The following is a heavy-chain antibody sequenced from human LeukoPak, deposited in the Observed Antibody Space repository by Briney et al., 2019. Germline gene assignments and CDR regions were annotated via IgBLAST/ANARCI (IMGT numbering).Heavy chain of an antibody. J-gene: IGHJ3*01. CDR2: ISGSGGST. Sequence: TGGSLRLSCAASGFILSSYAMSWVRQAPGKGLEWVSAISGSGGSTYYADSVKGRFTISRDNSKNTLFLQMNSLRAEDTAVYYCAKDRSCTGSSCNVGSWGQGTMVTVSS. D-gene: IGHD2-2*01. CDR1: GFILSSYA. V-gene: IGHV3-23*01. CDR3: AKDRSCTGSSCNVGS.